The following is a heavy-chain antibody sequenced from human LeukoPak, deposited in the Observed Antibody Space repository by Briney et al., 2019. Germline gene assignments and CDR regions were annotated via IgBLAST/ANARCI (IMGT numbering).Heavy chain of an antibody. Sequence: PGGSLRLSCAASGFTFSTYWMHWVRQTPGEGLVWVSGINSDGSRTPYADSVKGRFTISRDNAKNKLYLEMNSLRAEDTAVYYCAREENSFDSWGQGNLVTVSS. CDR2: INSDGSRT. CDR3: AREENSFDS. J-gene: IGHJ4*02. V-gene: IGHV3-74*01. CDR1: GFTFSTYW.